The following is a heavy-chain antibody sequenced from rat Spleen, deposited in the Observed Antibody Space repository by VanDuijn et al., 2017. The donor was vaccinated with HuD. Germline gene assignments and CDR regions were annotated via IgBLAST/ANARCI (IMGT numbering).Heavy chain of an antibody. CDR2: ISYDGSRT. V-gene: IGHV5-29*01. CDR3: VRLWVFDS. D-gene: IGHD1-7*01. Sequence: EVQLVESDGGLVQPGRSLKLSCAASGFTLSDHYMAWVRQTPTKGLEWVATISYDGSRTYYRDSVKGRFTISRDNAKSTLYLQMDSLRSEDTATYYCVRLWVFDSWGQGVMVTVSS. CDR1: GFTLSDHY. J-gene: IGHJ2*01.